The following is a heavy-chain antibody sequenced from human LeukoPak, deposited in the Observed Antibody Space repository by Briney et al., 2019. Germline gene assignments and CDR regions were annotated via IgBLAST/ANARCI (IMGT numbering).Heavy chain of an antibody. CDR3: ALWSYYYYGLDV. Sequence: GGSLRLSCAASGFTFSDRDMDWVRQAPGKGLEWVGRSRNKAKSHTTEHAASVKGRFTISRDNSNNSVWLQMNSLKSEDTAVYYCALWSYYYYGLDVWGQGTTVTVSS. J-gene: IGHJ6*02. CDR1: GFTFSDRD. D-gene: IGHD5-18*01. CDR2: SRNKAKSHTT. V-gene: IGHV3-72*01.